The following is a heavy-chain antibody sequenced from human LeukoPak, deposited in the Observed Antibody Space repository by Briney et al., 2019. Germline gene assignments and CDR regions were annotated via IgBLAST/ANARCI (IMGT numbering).Heavy chain of an antibody. CDR2: ISSSSSYI. CDR3: ARVPRGGGGDDAFDI. CDR1: GFTFSSYS. Sequence: PGGSLRLSCAASGFTFSSYSMNWVRQAPGKGLEWVSSISSSSSYIYYADSVKGRFTISRDNAKNSLYLQMNSLRAEDTAVYYCARVPRGGGGDDAFDIWGQGTMVTVSS. J-gene: IGHJ3*02. D-gene: IGHD2-15*01. V-gene: IGHV3-21*01.